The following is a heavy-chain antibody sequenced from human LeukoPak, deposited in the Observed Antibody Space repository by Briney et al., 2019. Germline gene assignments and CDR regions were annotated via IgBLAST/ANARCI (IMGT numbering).Heavy chain of an antibody. J-gene: IGHJ4*02. CDR1: GGSISGSSSY. CDR3: ARRGFVTMVRGVIGSGYFDY. V-gene: IGHV4-39*01. CDR2: IYYSGST. Sequence: SETLSLTCSVSGGSISGSSSYWGWIRQPPGKGLEWIGSIYYSGSTYDNPALKSRVTISVDTSKNQFSLKLSSVTAADTAVYYCARRGFVTMVRGVIGSGYFDYWGQGTLVTVSS. D-gene: IGHD3-10*01.